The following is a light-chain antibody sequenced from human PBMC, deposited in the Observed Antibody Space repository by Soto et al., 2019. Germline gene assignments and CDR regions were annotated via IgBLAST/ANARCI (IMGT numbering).Light chain of an antibody. J-gene: IGLJ2*01. CDR3: CSYAGSSTVV. V-gene: IGLV2-23*02. CDR1: SSDVGSYNL. CDR2: EIS. Sequence: QSALTQPASVSGSPGQSITISCTGTSSDVGSYNLVSWYQQHPGKAPKLMIYEISRRPCGVSNRFSGSKSGNKASLTSSGLQAEDEADYYCCSYAGSSTVVFGGGTKVTVL.